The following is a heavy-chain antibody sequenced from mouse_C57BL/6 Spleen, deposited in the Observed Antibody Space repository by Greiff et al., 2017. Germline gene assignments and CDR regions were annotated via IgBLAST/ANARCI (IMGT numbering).Heavy chain of an antibody. J-gene: IGHJ2*01. Sequence: VQLKESGAELVRPGASVKLSCTASGFNIKDDYMHWVKQRPEQGLEWIGWIDPENGDTEYASKFQGKATITADTSSNTAYLQLSSLTSEDTAVYYCTTGLRRYFDYWGQGTTLTVSS. CDR1: GFNIKDDY. V-gene: IGHV14-4*01. D-gene: IGHD2-4*01. CDR3: TTGLRRYFDY. CDR2: IDPENGDT.